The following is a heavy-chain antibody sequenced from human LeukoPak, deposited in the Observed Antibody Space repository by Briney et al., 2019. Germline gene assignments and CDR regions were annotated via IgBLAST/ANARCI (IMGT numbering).Heavy chain of an antibody. D-gene: IGHD2-15*01. J-gene: IGHJ4*02. CDR1: GFTFNSYV. V-gene: IGHV3-23*01. Sequence: GGSLRLSCAASGFTFNSYVMSWVRQAPGKGLEWVSAINGGGGNTYYADSVEGRFTISRDNSKNMVYLQMNSLRADDTAIYYCAKSVVVITFRFDDWGQGALVTVSS. CDR2: INGGGGNT. CDR3: AKSVVVITFRFDD.